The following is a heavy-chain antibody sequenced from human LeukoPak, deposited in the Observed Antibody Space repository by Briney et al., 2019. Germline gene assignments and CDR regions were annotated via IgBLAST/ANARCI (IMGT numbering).Heavy chain of an antibody. CDR1: GFTLSHNS. J-gene: IGHJ3*01. Sequence: GGSLRLPCAASGFTLSHNSMHWGRQAAGEGLGWVSYIISTGGTIYYADSMKGRFTISRDNPKNSLYLQMKSLSVEDTAVYYCARRVAVAPMYAFDFWGQGTMVTVFS. CDR3: ARRVAVAPMYAFDF. V-gene: IGHV3-48*04. CDR2: IISTGGTI. D-gene: IGHD6-13*01.